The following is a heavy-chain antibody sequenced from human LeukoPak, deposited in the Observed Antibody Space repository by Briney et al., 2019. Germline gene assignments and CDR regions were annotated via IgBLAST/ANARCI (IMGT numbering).Heavy chain of an antibody. Sequence: GGSLGLSCAASGFTFSSYGMHWVRQTPGKGLEWVAVISSDGSDKYYTDSVKGRFTISRDNSKNTLFLRMNSLRAEDTAVYYCAKDKRLSYYYYGMDVWGQGTTVTVSS. V-gene: IGHV3-30*18. CDR2: ISSDGSDK. J-gene: IGHJ6*02. CDR3: AKDKRLSYYYYGMDV. D-gene: IGHD3-16*02. CDR1: GFTFSSYG.